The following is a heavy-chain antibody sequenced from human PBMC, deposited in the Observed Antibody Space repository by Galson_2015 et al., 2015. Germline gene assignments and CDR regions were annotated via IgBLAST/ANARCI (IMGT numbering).Heavy chain of an antibody. CDR2: IIPIFGTA. J-gene: IGHJ5*02. CDR1: GGTFSSYA. CDR3: ARGPTTGGNWFDP. V-gene: IGHV1-69*13. D-gene: IGHD4-17*01. Sequence: SVKVSCKASGGTFSSYAISRVRQAPGQGLEWMGGIIPIFGTANYAQKFQGRVTITADESTSTAYMELSSLRSEDTAVYYCARGPTTGGNWFDPWGQGTLVTVSS.